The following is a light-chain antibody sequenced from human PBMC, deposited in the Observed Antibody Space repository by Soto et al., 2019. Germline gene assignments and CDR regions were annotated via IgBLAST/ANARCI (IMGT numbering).Light chain of an antibody. CDR2: DAS. J-gene: IGKJ1*01. CDR3: QQYNSYSPWT. V-gene: IGKV1-5*01. Sequence: DIQVTQSPSTLSASVGDRVTITCRASQSISSWLAWYQQKPGKAPKLLIYDASSLVSGVPSRFSGSGSGTEFTLTISSLQPDDFATYYCQQYNSYSPWTFGQGTKVDIK. CDR1: QSISSW.